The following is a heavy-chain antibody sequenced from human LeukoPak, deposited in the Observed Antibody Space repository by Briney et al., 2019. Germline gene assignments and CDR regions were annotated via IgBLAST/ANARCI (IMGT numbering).Heavy chain of an antibody. J-gene: IGHJ5*02. V-gene: IGHV4-34*01. CDR1: GGSFSGYY. D-gene: IGHD6-13*01. CDR2: INHSGST. CDR3: ARVIAAACRRFDP. Sequence: SETLSLTCAVYGGSFSGYYWSWIRQPPGKGLEWIGEINHSGSTNYNPSPKSRATISVDTSKNQFSLKLSSVTAADTAAYYCARVIAAACRRFDPWGQGTLVTVSS.